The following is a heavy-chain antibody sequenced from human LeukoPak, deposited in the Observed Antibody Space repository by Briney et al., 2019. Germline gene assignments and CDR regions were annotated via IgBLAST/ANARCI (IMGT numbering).Heavy chain of an antibody. CDR2: IYSGGST. V-gene: IGHV3-53*01. J-gene: IGHJ3*02. CDR1: GFIVRNNY. Sequence: GGSLRLSCAVCGFIVRNNYMSWVRHAPGKGLEWVSLIYSGGSTYYVDSVRGRFTISRDNSKNTLHLQMSSLRVDDTAVYYCARAPDALDIWGQGTMVTVSS. CDR3: ARAPDALDI.